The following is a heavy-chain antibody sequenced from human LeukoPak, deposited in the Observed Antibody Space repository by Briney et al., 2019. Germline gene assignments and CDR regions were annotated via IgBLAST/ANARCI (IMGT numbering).Heavy chain of an antibody. V-gene: IGHV3-48*03. D-gene: IGHD5-24*01. CDR1: GFTFSSYE. J-gene: IGHJ4*02. CDR3: ARVGDGYNYDFDY. Sequence: GGSLRLSCAASGFTFSSYEMNWVRQAPGKGLEWVSYISSSGSTIYYADSVKGRFTISRDNAKNSLYLQMNSLRAEDTAVYYCARVGDGYNYDFDYWAREPWSPSPQ. CDR2: ISSSGSTI.